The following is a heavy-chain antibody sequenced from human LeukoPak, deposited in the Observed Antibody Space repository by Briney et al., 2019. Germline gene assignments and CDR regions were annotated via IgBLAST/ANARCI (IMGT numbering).Heavy chain of an antibody. D-gene: IGHD3-9*01. CDR2: IIPIFGTA. CDR3: ARGLRYFDWLFNAVYYYYGMDV. CDR1: GGTFSSYA. J-gene: IGHJ6*04. V-gene: IGHV1-69*01. Sequence: GSSVKVSCKASGGTFSSYAISWVRQAPGQGLEWMGGIIPIFGTANYAQKFQGGVTITADESTSTAYMELSSLRSEDTAVYYCARGLRYFDWLFNAVYYYYGMDVWGKGTTVTVSS.